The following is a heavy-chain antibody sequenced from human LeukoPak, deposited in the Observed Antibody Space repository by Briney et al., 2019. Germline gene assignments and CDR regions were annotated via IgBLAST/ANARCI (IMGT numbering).Heavy chain of an antibody. V-gene: IGHV3-48*02. CDR2: ISDSSSIT. CDR3: ATIAVAVLGDY. Sequence: GGSLRLSCAASGFTFSSFGMNWVRQAPGKGLEWVSYISDSSSITYYADSVKGRFTISRDNAKNSLSLQLNSLRDEDTAVYFCATIAVAVLGDYWGQGTLVTVSS. CDR1: GFTFSSFG. D-gene: IGHD6-19*01. J-gene: IGHJ4*02.